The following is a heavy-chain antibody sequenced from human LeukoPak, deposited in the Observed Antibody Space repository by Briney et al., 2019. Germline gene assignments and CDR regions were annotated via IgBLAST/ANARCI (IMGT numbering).Heavy chain of an antibody. V-gene: IGHV1-58*01. Sequence: TSVKVSCKASGFTFTSSAVQWERQARGQRLEWIGWIVVGSGNTNYAQKFQERVTITRDMSTSTAYMELSSLRSEDTAVYYCAADRSSGWYGGYFDYWGQGTLVTVSS. CDR3: AADRSSGWYGGYFDY. J-gene: IGHJ4*02. CDR1: GFTFTSSA. CDR2: IVVGSGNT. D-gene: IGHD6-19*01.